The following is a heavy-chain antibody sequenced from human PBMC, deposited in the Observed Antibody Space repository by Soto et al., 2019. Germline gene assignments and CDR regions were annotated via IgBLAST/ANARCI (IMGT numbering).Heavy chain of an antibody. CDR2: ISGSGGST. CDR3: EKGGYGEYAQ. V-gene: IGHV3-23*01. D-gene: IGHD4-17*01. CDR1: RFTFSSYG. Sequence: VSVRLSIAAPRFTFSSYGVSWVGQAPGKGLEWVSAISGSGGSTYYADSVKGRFTISRDNSKNTLYLQMNSLRAEDTAIPYCEKGGYGEYAQWGQGTRVTVSS. J-gene: IGHJ4*02.